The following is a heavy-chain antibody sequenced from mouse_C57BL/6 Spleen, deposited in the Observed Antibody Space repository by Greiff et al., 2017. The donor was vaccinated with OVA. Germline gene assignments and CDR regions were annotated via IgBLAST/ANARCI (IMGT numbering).Heavy chain of an antibody. D-gene: IGHD1-1*01. CDR1: GYTFTEYT. CDR3: ARHEEVITTVVATRYFDV. V-gene: IGHV1-62-2*01. J-gene: IGHJ1*03. CDR2: FYPGSGSI. Sequence: VQLQQSGAELVKPGASVKLSCKASGYTFTEYTIHWVKQRSGQGLEWIGWFYPGSGSIKYNEKFKDKATLTADKSSSTVYMELSRLTSEDSAVYFCARHEEVITTVVATRYFDVWGTGTTVTVSS.